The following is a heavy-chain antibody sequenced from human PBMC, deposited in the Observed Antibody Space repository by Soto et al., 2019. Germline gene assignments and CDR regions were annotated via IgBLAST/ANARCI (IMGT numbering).Heavy chain of an antibody. V-gene: IGHV1-2*02. Sequence: QVQLVQSGAEVKKPGASVKVSCKASGFTFSAYYIYWVRQAPGQGLEWIGWINPNSGGTNNAQKFRGRVTMTRDTSTRTVYMELSALIPDDTAVYYCARSLLDEYSSSWRSAYYGMDVWGQGTTVTVSS. CDR3: ARSLLDEYSSSWRSAYYGMDV. CDR2: INPNSGGT. CDR1: GFTFSAYY. J-gene: IGHJ6*02. D-gene: IGHD6-13*01.